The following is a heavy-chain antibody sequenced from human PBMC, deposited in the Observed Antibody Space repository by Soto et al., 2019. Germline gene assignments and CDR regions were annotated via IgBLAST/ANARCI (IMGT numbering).Heavy chain of an antibody. CDR2: IYSGGST. V-gene: IGHV3-53*01. Sequence: EVQLVESGGGLIQPGGSLRLSCAASGFTVSRNYMSWVRQAPGKGLERVSVIYSGGSTYYADSVKGRFTISRDNSKNTLYLQMNSLRAEDTAVYYCARELVVVVAARPYYYYGMDVWGQGTTVTVSS. J-gene: IGHJ6*02. D-gene: IGHD2-15*01. CDR3: ARELVVVVAARPYYYYGMDV. CDR1: GFTVSRNY.